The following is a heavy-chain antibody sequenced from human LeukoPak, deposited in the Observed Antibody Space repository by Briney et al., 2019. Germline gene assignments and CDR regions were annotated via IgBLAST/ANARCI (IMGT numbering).Heavy chain of an antibody. V-gene: IGHV1-18*01. D-gene: IGHD1-14*01. J-gene: IGHJ6*03. CDR2: ISAYNGNT. CDR1: GYTFTSYG. Sequence: ASVKVSCKASGYTFTSYGISWVRQAPGEGLERRGWISAYNGNTNYAQKLQGRVTMTTDTSTSTAYMELRSLRSDDTAVYYCARGHEPYYYMDVWGKGTTVTVSS. CDR3: ARGHEPYYYMDV.